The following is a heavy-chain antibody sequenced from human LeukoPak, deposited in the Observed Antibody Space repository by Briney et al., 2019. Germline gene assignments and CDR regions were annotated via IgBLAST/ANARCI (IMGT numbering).Heavy chain of an antibody. D-gene: IGHD5-24*01. V-gene: IGHV4-34*01. Sequence: SETLSLTCAVYGGSFSGYYWSWIRQPPGKGLEWIGEINHSGSTNYNPSLKSRVTISVDTSKNQFSLKLSSVTAADTAVYYCARAFLHASRDGYNYYFDYWGQGTLVTVSS. CDR3: ARAFLHASRDGYNYYFDY. J-gene: IGHJ4*02. CDR2: INHSGST. CDR1: GGSFSGYY.